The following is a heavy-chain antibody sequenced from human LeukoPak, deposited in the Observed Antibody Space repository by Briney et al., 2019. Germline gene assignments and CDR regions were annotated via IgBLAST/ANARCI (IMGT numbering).Heavy chain of an antibody. J-gene: IGHJ4*02. Sequence: GGSLRLSCAASGSTFSSYGMHWVRQAPGKGLEWVAVIWYDGSNKYYADSVKGRFTISRDNSKNTLYLQMNSLRAEDTAVYYCAKDGTGTYVGAYFDYWGQGTLVTVSS. CDR2: IWYDGSNK. V-gene: IGHV3-33*06. CDR1: GSTFSSYG. CDR3: AKDGTGTYVGAYFDY. D-gene: IGHD1-7*01.